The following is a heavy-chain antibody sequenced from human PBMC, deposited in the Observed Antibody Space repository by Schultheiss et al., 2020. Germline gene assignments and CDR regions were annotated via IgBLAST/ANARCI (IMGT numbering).Heavy chain of an antibody. CDR3: ARANYYDSSGYYYLDY. D-gene: IGHD3-22*01. CDR1: GGSISSYY. Sequence: ETLSLTCTVSGGSISSYYWSWIRQPPGKGLEWIGYIYYSGSTNYNPSLKSRVTISVDTSKNQFSLKLSSVTAADTAVYYCARANYYDSSGYYYLDYWGQGTLVTVSS. CDR2: IYYSGST. J-gene: IGHJ4*02. V-gene: IGHV4-59*01.